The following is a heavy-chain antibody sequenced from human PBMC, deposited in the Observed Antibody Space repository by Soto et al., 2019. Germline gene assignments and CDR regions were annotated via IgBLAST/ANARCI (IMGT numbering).Heavy chain of an antibody. V-gene: IGHV4-30-4*01. J-gene: IGHJ5*02. CDR3: ARSQYCTNGVCPGLDP. CDR1: GGSISSGDYY. Sequence: NPSETLSLTCTVSGGSISSGDYYWSWIRQPPGKGLEWIGYIYYSGSTYYNPSLKSRVTISVDTSKNQFSLKLSSVTAADTAVYYCARSQYCTNGVCPGLDPWGQGTLVTVSS. CDR2: IYYSGST. D-gene: IGHD2-8*01.